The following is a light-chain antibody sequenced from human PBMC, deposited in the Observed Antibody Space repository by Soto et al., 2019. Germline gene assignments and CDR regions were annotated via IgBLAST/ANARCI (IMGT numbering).Light chain of an antibody. Sequence: MVLTEAPGTLSLSPGERATLSCRASQSVSSSYLAWYQQKPGQAPRLLIYGASSRATGIPDRFSGSGSGTDFTLTISRPEPEDFAVYYCQQYGSSPRTFGQGTKVDNK. CDR1: QSVSSSY. CDR3: QQYGSSPRT. V-gene: IGKV3-20*01. CDR2: GAS. J-gene: IGKJ1*01.